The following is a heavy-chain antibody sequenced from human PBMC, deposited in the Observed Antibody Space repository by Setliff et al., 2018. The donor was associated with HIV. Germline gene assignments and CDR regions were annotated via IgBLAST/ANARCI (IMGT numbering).Heavy chain of an antibody. CDR3: ASHSGDYYYYYYMDV. J-gene: IGHJ6*03. Sequence: SETLSLTCTVSGGSISSGGYYWSWIRQRPGKGLEWIGYIYYSGSTHYNPSLKSRVTISVDTSKNQFSLKLSSVTAADTAVYYCASHSGDYYYYYYMDVWGKGTTVTVSS. D-gene: IGHD4-17*01. CDR2: IYYSGST. V-gene: IGHV4-31*02. CDR1: GGSISSGGYY.